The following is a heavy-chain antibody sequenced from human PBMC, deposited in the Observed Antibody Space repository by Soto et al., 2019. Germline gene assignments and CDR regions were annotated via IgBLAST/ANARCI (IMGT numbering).Heavy chain of an antibody. CDR2: ISAYNGNT. J-gene: IGHJ6*02. CDR1: GYTFTSYG. CDR3: ARAVGYSGGWYVLGSYYGMVF. D-gene: IGHD6-19*01. Sequence: QVQLVQSGAEVKKPGASVKVSCKASGYTFTSYGISWVRQAPGQGLEWMGWISAYNGNTNYAQKLQGRVTMTTDTSTSTAYMELRSLRSDDTAVYYCARAVGYSGGWYVLGSYYGMVFWVQGTTVTVSS. V-gene: IGHV1-18*04.